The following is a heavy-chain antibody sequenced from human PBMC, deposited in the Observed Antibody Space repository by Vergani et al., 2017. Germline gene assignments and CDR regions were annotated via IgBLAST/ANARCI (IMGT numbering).Heavy chain of an antibody. Sequence: EVQLLESGGGLVQPGGSLRLSCAASGFTFSSYAMSWVRQAPGKGLEWVSVIYSGGSSTYYADSVKGRFTISRDNTKNTLYLQMNSLRAEDTAVYYCAKSGGPCSSTSCYTADYWGQGTLVTVSS. V-gene: IGHV3-23*03. CDR3: AKSGGPCSSTSCYTADY. D-gene: IGHD2-2*02. J-gene: IGHJ4*02. CDR1: GFTFSSYA. CDR2: IYSGGSST.